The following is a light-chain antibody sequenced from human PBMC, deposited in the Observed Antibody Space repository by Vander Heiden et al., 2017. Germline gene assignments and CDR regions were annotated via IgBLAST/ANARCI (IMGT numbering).Light chain of an antibody. V-gene: IGKV1-33*01. CDR2: DAS. Sequence: DIRLTQSPSSLSASIGDKATITGQASQDISNYLIWYQQKPGKAPKLLIYDASTLEIGVPSRFIGSGSGKDYTFTISSLQPEDIGTYYCQHYDNFVSHTFGQGTKVEIK. CDR1: QDISNY. J-gene: IGKJ2*01. CDR3: QHYDNFVSHT.